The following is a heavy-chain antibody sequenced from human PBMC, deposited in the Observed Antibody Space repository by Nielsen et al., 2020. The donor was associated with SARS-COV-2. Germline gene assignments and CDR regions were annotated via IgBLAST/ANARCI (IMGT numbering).Heavy chain of an antibody. CDR2: ISGSGGST. V-gene: IGHV3-23*01. CDR1: GFTFSSYS. CDR3: AKAKAGSGWYFDY. Sequence: GGSLRLSCAASGFTFSSYSMSWVRQAPGKGLEWVSAISGSGGSTYYADSVKGRFTISRDNSKNTLYLQMNSLRAEDTAVYYCAKAKAGSGWYFDYWGQGTLVTVSS. D-gene: IGHD6-19*01. J-gene: IGHJ4*02.